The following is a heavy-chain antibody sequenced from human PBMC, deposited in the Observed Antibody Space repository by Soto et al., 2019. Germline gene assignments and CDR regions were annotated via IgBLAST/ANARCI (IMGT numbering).Heavy chain of an antibody. Sequence: GGSLRLSCAAFGFTFSSYEMNWVRQAPGKGLEWVSYISSSGSTIYYADSVKGRFTISRDNAKNSLYLQMNSLRAEDTAVYYCARYGSGSYHDCWGQGTLVTVSS. V-gene: IGHV3-48*03. CDR2: ISSSGSTI. CDR1: GFTFSSYE. D-gene: IGHD3-10*01. J-gene: IGHJ4*02. CDR3: ARYGSGSYHDC.